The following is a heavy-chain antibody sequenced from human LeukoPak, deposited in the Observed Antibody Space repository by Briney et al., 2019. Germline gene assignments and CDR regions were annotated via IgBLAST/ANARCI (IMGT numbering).Heavy chain of an antibody. J-gene: IGHJ4*02. CDR3: ARGTYSSAWYAY. CDR2: IHYSGST. D-gene: IGHD6-19*01. CDR1: GGSISSYY. V-gene: IGHV4-59*01. Sequence: PSETPSLTCTVSGGSISSYYWSWIRQPPGKGLEWIGYIHYSGSTSYNPSLKSRVTISVDTSKNQFSLKLSSLTAADTAVYYCARGTYSSAWYAYWGQGTLVTVSS.